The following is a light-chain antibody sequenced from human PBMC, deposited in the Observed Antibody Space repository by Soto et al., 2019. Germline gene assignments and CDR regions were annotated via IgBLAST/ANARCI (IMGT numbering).Light chain of an antibody. CDR1: QSVSNNY. J-gene: IGKJ4*01. Sequence: IVLTQSPGTLSLSPGERATLSCRASQSVSNNYLAWYQQKPGQAPRLLIYGASNRATGIPDRFSGSGSGTDFTLTISRLEPEDFAVYYCLQYGSSPSTFGGGSKVDI. V-gene: IGKV3-20*01. CDR2: GAS. CDR3: LQYGSSPST.